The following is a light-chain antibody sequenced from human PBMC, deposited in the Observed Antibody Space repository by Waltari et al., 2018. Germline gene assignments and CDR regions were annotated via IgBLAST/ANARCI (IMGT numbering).Light chain of an antibody. CDR2: ENT. CDR3: VTWDGSLSGAV. Sequence: QTVLTQPPSVSAAPGQRVTISCSGGSLNLGNNSVSWYRQFPGTAPNHLAYENTSRPSGISLRLSVCKSGPSATLDTTGVKAGDEADYYYVTWDGSLSGAVFGGGTHLTVL. CDR1: SLNLGNNS. J-gene: IGLJ7*01. V-gene: IGLV1-51*02.